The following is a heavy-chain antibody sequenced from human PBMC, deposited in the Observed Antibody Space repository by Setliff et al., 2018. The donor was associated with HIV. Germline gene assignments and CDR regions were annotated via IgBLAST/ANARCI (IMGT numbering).Heavy chain of an antibody. J-gene: IGHJ6*02. CDR1: GYNFISYY. Sequence: GESLKISCKASGYNFISYYIGWVRQMPGKGLEWMGIIYPGDSDTRYGPSFEGQVTISADWSINTAYLQWSSLKASDTAMYYCASSITVAGGRSFYYYAMDVWGQGTTVTVSS. CDR3: ASSITVAGGRSFYYYAMDV. V-gene: IGHV5-51*01. CDR2: IYPGDSDT. D-gene: IGHD1-20*01.